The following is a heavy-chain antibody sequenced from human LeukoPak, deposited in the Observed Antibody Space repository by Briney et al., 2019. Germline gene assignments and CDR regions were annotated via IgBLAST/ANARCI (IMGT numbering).Heavy chain of an antibody. CDR1: GFTFSSYA. CDR3: ARDRNYYDSSGYLDY. CDR2: ISYDGSNK. Sequence: GGSLRLSCAASGFTFSSYAMHWVRQAPDKGLEWVAVISYDGSNKYYADSVKGRFTISRDNSKNTLYLQMNSLRAEDTAVYYCARDRNYYDSSGYLDYWGQGTLVTVSS. D-gene: IGHD3-22*01. V-gene: IGHV3-30*04. J-gene: IGHJ4*02.